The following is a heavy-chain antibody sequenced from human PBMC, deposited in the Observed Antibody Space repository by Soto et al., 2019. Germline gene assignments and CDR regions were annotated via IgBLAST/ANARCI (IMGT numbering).Heavy chain of an antibody. D-gene: IGHD3-22*01. CDR2: ISSGGDNT. J-gene: IGHJ3*02. V-gene: IGHV3-23*01. CDR1: GYNINKYA. CDR3: VRRAQYFDGTGFHAFDI. Sequence: VQLLESGGGLRQPGGSLRLSCVASGYNINKYAVSWVRQAPGKGLEWVSAISSGGDNTHYADSVKGRFTITRDNSKNMLYLEMNSLTVEDTAVYYCVRRAQYFDGTGFHAFDIWGQGTRVTVSS.